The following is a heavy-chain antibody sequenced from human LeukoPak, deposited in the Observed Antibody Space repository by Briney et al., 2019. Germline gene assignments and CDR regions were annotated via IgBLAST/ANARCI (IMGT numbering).Heavy chain of an antibody. CDR3: AREHYYDSTAYLD. CDR2: IYYSGNI. J-gene: IGHJ4*02. V-gene: IGHV4-39*02. Sequence: ASETLSLTCTVSGVSISSSNSYWGWIRQPPGKGLEWIGSIYYSGNIYYNASLKSQVSISIDTSKNQFSLRLTSVTAADTAVYYCAREHYYDSTAYLDWGQGTLVSVSS. D-gene: IGHD3-22*01. CDR1: GVSISSSNSY.